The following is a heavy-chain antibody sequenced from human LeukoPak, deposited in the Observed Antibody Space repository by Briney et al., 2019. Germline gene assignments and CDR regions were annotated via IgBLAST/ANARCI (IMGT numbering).Heavy chain of an antibody. D-gene: IGHD5-24*01. CDR2: ISAYNGNT. V-gene: IGHV1-18*01. J-gene: IGHJ4*02. Sequence: ASVKVSCKASGYTFTSYGISWVRQAPGQGLEWMGWISAYNGNTNYAQKLHGRVTMTTDTSTSPAYMELRRLRSDDTAVYYCARDGRWLQSDYWGQGTLVTVSS. CDR3: ARDGRWLQSDY. CDR1: GYTFTSYG.